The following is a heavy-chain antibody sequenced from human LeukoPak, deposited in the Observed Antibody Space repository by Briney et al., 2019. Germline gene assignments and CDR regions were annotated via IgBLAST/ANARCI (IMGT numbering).Heavy chain of an antibody. V-gene: IGHV3-23*01. CDR2: LSRGGSTT. D-gene: IGHD2-15*01. Sequence: GGSLRLSCAGTGSSFNMFAIDWVRQAPGQGLEWVSGLSRGGSTTNYADSVKGRFTISRDKSQNSVFLQLNSLRPEDTAVYYCARQQRIRHCSEGVCTEGYYFDYWGQGTLVTVSS. CDR3: ARQQRIRHCSEGVCTEGYYFDY. J-gene: IGHJ4*02. CDR1: GSSFNMFA.